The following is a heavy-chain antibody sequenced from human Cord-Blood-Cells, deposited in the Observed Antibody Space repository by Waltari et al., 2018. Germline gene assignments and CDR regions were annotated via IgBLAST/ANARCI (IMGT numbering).Heavy chain of an antibody. CDR3: ARGGDFDY. CDR2: IKQDGSEK. Sequence: ELQLVESGGGLVQPGGSLRLSCAASGFPFSSYWMSWVRQAPGKGLEWVANIKQDGSEKYYVDSVKGRFTISRDNAKNSLYLQMNSLRAEDTAVYYCARGGDFDYWGQGTLVTVSS. J-gene: IGHJ4*02. CDR1: GFPFSSYW. V-gene: IGHV3-7*01.